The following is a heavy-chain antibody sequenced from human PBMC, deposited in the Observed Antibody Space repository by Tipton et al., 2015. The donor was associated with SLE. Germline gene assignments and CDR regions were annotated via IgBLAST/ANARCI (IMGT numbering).Heavy chain of an antibody. D-gene: IGHD2-15*01. CDR2: IYYSRHT. J-gene: IGHJ4*01. CDR3: ARGSVVADDY. Sequence: TLSLTCTVSGASISSNYWNWIRQTPGKGLEWVGYIYYSRHTNYKPSLESRVTISIDTSKNQLSLKLTSVTAADTAVYYCARGSVVADDYWGQGTLVTVSS. CDR1: GASISSNY. V-gene: IGHV4-59*01.